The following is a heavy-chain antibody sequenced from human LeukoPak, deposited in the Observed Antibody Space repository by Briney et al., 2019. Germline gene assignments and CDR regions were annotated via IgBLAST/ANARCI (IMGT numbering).Heavy chain of an antibody. Sequence: ASVKVSCKASGYTFTGYYMHWVRQAPGQGLEWMGRVNPNSGGTNYAQKFQGRVTMTRDTSISTAYMELSRLRSDDTAVYYCARVGCSSTSCYNRDYYYGMDVWGQGPTVTVSS. CDR2: VNPNSGGT. V-gene: IGHV1-2*06. D-gene: IGHD2-2*02. J-gene: IGHJ6*02. CDR1: GYTFTGYY. CDR3: ARVGCSSTSCYNRDYYYGMDV.